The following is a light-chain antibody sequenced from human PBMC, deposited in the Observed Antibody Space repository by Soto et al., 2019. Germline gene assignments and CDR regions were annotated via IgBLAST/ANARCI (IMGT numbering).Light chain of an antibody. CDR3: QHYNSYSEA. Sequence: DIPMTQSPSSPSASVGDRVTLTCRASQSISSYLNWYQQKPGKAPKLLIYKASTLKSGVPSRFSCSGSGTEFTLTISSLQPDDFATYYCQHYNSYSEAFGQGTKVDIK. J-gene: IGKJ1*01. V-gene: IGKV1-5*03. CDR1: QSISSY. CDR2: KAS.